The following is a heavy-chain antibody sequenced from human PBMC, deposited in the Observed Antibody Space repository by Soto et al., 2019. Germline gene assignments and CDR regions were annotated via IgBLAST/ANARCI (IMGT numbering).Heavy chain of an antibody. CDR3: ARDVPYYYASRMDV. Sequence: EVQLVESGGGLVQPGGSLRLSCVASGIPVSSNYMTWVRQAPGKGLEWVSVLHSGGDTYYANSVKGRFTISRHDSTNTLFLQMNSLTAEETAVYYCARDVPYYYASRMDVWGQGTTVTVSS. CDR1: GIPVSSNY. V-gene: IGHV3-53*04. CDR2: LHSGGDT. J-gene: IGHJ6*02. D-gene: IGHD3-10*01.